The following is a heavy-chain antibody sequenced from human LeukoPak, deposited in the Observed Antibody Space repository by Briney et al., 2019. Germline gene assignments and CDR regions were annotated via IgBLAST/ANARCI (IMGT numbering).Heavy chain of an antibody. CDR3: ARGGYDFWSGYSVPRY. J-gene: IGHJ4*02. CDR2: INPNSGGT. D-gene: IGHD3-3*01. Sequence: ASVKVSCKASGYTFTGYYMHWVRQAPGQGLEWMGWINPNSGGTNYAQKFQGRVTMTRDTSISTAYMELSRLRSDDTAVYYCARGGYDFWSGYSVPRYWGQGTLVTASS. CDR1: GYTFTGYY. V-gene: IGHV1-2*02.